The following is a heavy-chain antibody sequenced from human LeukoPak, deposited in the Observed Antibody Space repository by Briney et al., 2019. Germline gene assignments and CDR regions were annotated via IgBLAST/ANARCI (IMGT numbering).Heavy chain of an antibody. J-gene: IGHJ4*02. CDR1: GFTFSSYA. D-gene: IGHD6-13*01. CDR3: ARGQGIAAEYYYFDY. V-gene: IGHV3-30-3*01. Sequence: GGSLRLSCAASGFTFSSYAMHWVRQAPGEGLEWVAVISYDGSNKYYADSVKGRFTISRDNSKNTLYLQMNSLRAEDTAVYYCARGQGIAAEYYYFDYWGQGTLVTVSS. CDR2: ISYDGSNK.